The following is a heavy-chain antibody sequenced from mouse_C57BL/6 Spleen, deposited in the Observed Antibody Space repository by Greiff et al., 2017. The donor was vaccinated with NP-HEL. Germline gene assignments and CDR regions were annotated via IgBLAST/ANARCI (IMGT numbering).Heavy chain of an antibody. Sequence: QVQLQQPGPELVKPGASVKLSCKASGYTFTSYWLHWVKQRPGQGLEWIGNINPSNGGTNYNEKFKSKATLTVDKSSSTAYMQLSSLTSEDSAVYYCARMGFLRQRMGAMGYWGQGTSVTVSS. CDR1: GYTFTSYW. CDR2: INPSNGGT. V-gene: IGHV1-53*01. CDR3: ARMGFLRQRMGAMGY. J-gene: IGHJ4*01. D-gene: IGHD2-12*01.